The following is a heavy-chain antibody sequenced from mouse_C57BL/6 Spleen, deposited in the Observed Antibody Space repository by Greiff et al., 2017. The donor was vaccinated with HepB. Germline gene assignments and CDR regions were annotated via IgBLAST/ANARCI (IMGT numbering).Heavy chain of an antibody. J-gene: IGHJ3*01. CDR3: ASGNDYDGAWFAY. CDR1: GYTFTSYW. Sequence: QVHVKQPGAELVKPGASVKLSCKASGYTFTSYWMHWVKQRPGQGLEWIGMIHPNSGSTNYNEKFKSKATLTVDKSSSTAYMQLSSLTSEDSAVYYCASGNDYDGAWFAYWGQGTLVTVSA. CDR2: IHPNSGST. V-gene: IGHV1-64*01. D-gene: IGHD2-4*01.